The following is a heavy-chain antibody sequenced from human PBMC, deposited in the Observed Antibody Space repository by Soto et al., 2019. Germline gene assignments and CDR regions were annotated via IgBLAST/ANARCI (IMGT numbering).Heavy chain of an antibody. J-gene: IGHJ4*02. CDR1: GGTFSTYN. Sequence: SVKVSRKASGGTFSTYNISLVRQAPGQGLEWMGRIIPILGIANYAQKFQGRVTITADKSTSTAYMELSSLRSEDTAVYYCARGPYGDYYHDYWGQGTLVTVSS. CDR2: IIPILGIA. D-gene: IGHD4-17*01. V-gene: IGHV1-69*02. CDR3: ARGPYGDYYHDY.